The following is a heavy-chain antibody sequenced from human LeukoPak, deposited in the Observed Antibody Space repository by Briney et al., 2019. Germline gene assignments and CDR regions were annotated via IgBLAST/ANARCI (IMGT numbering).Heavy chain of an antibody. J-gene: IGHJ4*02. Sequence: GGSLRLSCAASGFTFSSYAMHWVRQAPGKGLEWVAVISYDGSNKYYADSVKGRFTISRDNSKNTLYLQMNSLRAEDTAVYYCASLSSSQLQPYFDYWGQGTLVTVSS. CDR3: ASLSSSQLQPYFDY. D-gene: IGHD2-2*01. V-gene: IGHV3-30-3*01. CDR2: ISYDGSNK. CDR1: GFTFSSYA.